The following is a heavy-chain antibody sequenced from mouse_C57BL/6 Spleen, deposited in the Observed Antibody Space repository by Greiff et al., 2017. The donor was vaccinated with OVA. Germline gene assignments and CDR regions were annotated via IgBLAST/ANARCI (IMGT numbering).Heavy chain of an antibody. V-gene: IGHV5-4*01. J-gene: IGHJ1*03. CDR3: ARDRTGLYYYGSSSYWYFDV. Sequence: EVQGVESGGGLVKPGGSLKLSCAASGFTFSSYAMSWVRQTPEKRLEWVAAISDGGSYTYYPDNVKGRFTISRDNAKNNLYLQMSHLKSEDTAMYYCARDRTGLYYYGSSSYWYFDVWGTGTTVTVSS. CDR1: GFTFSSYA. D-gene: IGHD1-1*01. CDR2: ISDGGSYT.